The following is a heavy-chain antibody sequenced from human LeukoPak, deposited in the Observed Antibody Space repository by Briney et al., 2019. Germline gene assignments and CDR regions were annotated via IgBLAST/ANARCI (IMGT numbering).Heavy chain of an antibody. CDR2: IIYDGTNA. J-gene: IGHJ4*02. Sequence: PGRSLRLSCAASGFTFDSYSMHWVRQAPGKGLEWVSVIIYDGTNAHYADSVKGRFTVSRDNSRNTLFLQMNSLRPDDTAVYYCARDTGTRYSVKVGYYFDYWGQGTLVTVSS. V-gene: IGHV3-30-3*01. CDR3: ARDTGTRYSVKVGYYFDY. CDR1: GFTFDSYS. D-gene: IGHD1-26*01.